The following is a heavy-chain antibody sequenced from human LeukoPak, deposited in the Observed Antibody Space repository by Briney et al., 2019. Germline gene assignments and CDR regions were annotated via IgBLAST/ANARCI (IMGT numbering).Heavy chain of an antibody. D-gene: IGHD6-6*01. J-gene: IGHJ4*02. CDR2: INPTGGST. Sequence: ASVKVSCKASGYTFPSYFMHWVRQAPGQGLEWMGIINPTGGSTTYAQKFQGRVTMTRDTSTSTVYMELSSLRSDDTAVYYCARTAARRFDYWGQGTLVTASS. V-gene: IGHV1-46*01. CDR1: GYTFPSYF. CDR3: ARTAARRFDY.